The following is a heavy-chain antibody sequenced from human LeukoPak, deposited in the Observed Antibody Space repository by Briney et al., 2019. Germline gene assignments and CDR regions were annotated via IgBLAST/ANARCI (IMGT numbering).Heavy chain of an antibody. V-gene: IGHV1-2*02. CDR2: INPNSGVT. CDR3: ARLWNSGNINYYDY. D-gene: IGHD5-12*01. CDR1: GYTFTTYY. Sequence: ASVAVSCKASGYTFTTYYMHWVRQAPGEGLEWMGWINPNSGVTNYAQKFQGRVTMTRDTSISTAYMELSRLTSDDTAVYYRARLWNSGNINYYDYWGQGTLVTVSS. J-gene: IGHJ4*02.